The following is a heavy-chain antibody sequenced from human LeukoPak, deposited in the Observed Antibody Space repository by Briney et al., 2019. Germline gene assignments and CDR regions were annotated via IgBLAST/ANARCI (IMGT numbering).Heavy chain of an antibody. V-gene: IGHV1-2*02. Sequence: ASVKVSCKASGFTFTSDYYLHWVRQAPGQGLEWMGYFNPHKGYTSSPQKFQGRITMTTDTSISAVYMELSSLRSEDTAVYYCARGEVPAAIPPGDAFDIWGQGTMVTVSS. CDR2: FNPHKGYT. D-gene: IGHD2-2*02. CDR1: GFTFTSDYY. J-gene: IGHJ3*02. CDR3: ARGEVPAAIPPGDAFDI.